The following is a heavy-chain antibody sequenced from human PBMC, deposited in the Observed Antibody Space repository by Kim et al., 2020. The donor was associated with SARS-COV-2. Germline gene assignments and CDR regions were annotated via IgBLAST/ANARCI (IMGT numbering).Heavy chain of an antibody. CDR3: ARGVRLGGGSYYFPD. Sequence: GGSLRLSCAASGFTFSRDWMHWVRQVPGKGPVWVSRINSDGSATFYADSVKGRFTISRDNAKNTLDLQMNSLRVEDTALYYCARGVRLGGGSYYFPDWGQGTLVTVSS. J-gene: IGHJ4*02. V-gene: IGHV3-74*01. D-gene: IGHD1-26*01. CDR1: GFTFSRDW. CDR2: INSDGSAT.